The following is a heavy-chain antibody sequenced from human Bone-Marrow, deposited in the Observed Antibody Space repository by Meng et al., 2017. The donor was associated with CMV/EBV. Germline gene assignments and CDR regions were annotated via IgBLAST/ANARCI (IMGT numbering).Heavy chain of an antibody. CDR3: ARYGYCSSSSCYANYYYGMDV. D-gene: IGHD2-2*03. J-gene: IGHJ6*02. CDR2: IGSSGTSI. Sequence: GESLKISCAASGFTFSDYYMSWVRQAPGKGLEWVAYIGSSGTSISYGDPVKGRFTISRDNAKNSLYLQMNSLRAEDTAVYYCARYGYCSSSSCYANYYYGMDVWGQGTTVTVSS. V-gene: IGHV3-11*01. CDR1: GFTFSDYY.